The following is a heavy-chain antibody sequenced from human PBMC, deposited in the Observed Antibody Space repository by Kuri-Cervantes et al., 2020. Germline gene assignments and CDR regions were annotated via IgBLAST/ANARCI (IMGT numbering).Heavy chain of an antibody. CDR1: GGSISSGGYS. J-gene: IGHJ5*02. Sequence: SETLSLTCAVSGGSISSGGYSWSWIRQPPGKGLEWIGYIYHSGSTYYNPSLKSRVTISVDRSKNQFSLKLSSVTAADTAVYYCARGTVTTRGWFDPWGQGTLVTVSS. V-gene: IGHV4-30-2*01. D-gene: IGHD4-17*01. CDR2: IYHSGST. CDR3: ARGTVTTRGWFDP.